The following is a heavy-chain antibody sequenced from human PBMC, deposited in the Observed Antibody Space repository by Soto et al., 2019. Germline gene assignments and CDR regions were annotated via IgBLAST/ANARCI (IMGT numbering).Heavy chain of an antibody. CDR3: AKDPVITTVGFRWSDP. Sequence: EVPLLESGGGLVQPGGSLRLSCAASGFTFSSYAMSWVRQAPGKGLEWVSAISGSGGSTYYADSVKGRFTISRDNSKPSLYLQMYSLRAVDTGVYYCAKDPVITTVGFRWSDPWGQGTLVTVSS. CDR1: GFTFSSYA. V-gene: IGHV3-23*01. D-gene: IGHD3-22*01. J-gene: IGHJ5*02. CDR2: ISGSGGST.